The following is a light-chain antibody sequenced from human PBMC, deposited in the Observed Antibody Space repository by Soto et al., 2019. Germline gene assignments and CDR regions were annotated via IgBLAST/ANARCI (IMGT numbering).Light chain of an antibody. J-gene: IGLJ1*01. Sequence: QSVLTQPASVSGSPGQSITISCTGTSSDVGGYNYVPWYQHHPGKAPELMIFEVSNRPSGVSHRFSGSKSGNTASLTISGPQTEDEGDYYCSSYTSSSTRVFGTGTKVTVL. CDR3: SSYTSSSTRV. CDR2: EVS. V-gene: IGLV2-14*01. CDR1: SSDVGGYNY.